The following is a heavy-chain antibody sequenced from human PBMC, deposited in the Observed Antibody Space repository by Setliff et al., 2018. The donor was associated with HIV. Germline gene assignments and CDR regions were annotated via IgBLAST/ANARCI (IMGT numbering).Heavy chain of an antibody. Sequence: SETLSLTCTVSGGSISFSSHYWGWIRQPPGKGLEWIGNIYYSGTTYYNPSLKSRVTISVDTSNTRFYLKLSSVTAADTAVYYCARHAEWELYYLDYWGLGPRFTVS. CDR2: IYYSGTT. CDR3: ARHAEWELYYLDY. J-gene: IGHJ4*02. D-gene: IGHD1-26*01. CDR1: GGSISFSSHY. V-gene: IGHV4-39*01.